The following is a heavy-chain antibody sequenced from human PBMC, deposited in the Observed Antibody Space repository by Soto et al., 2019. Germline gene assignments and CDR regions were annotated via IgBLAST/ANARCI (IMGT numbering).Heavy chain of an antibody. CDR3: ARDSTTYYDFWSGPGGAFDI. J-gene: IGHJ3*02. V-gene: IGHV3-66*01. CDR1: GFTVSSNY. D-gene: IGHD3-3*01. Sequence: GGSLRLSCAASGFTVSSNYMSWVRQAPGKGLEWVSVIYSGGSTYYADSVKGRFTISRDNSKNTLYLQMNSLRAEDTAVYYCARDSTTYYDFWSGPGGAFDIWGEGTMVTVSS. CDR2: IYSGGST.